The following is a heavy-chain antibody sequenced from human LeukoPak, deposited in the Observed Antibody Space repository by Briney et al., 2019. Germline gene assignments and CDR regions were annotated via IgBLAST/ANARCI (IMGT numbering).Heavy chain of an antibody. Sequence: GRSLRLSCAASGFTLSSYEMNWVRLAPGKGLEWISYISRTGNSIYYADSVKGRFTISRDSAKNSLYLQMNSLRAEDTAVYYCARGPYSSNWYVDYWGQGTLVTVAS. J-gene: IGHJ4*02. CDR1: GFTLSSYE. V-gene: IGHV3-48*03. CDR3: ARGPYSSNWYVDY. D-gene: IGHD6-13*01. CDR2: ISRTGNSI.